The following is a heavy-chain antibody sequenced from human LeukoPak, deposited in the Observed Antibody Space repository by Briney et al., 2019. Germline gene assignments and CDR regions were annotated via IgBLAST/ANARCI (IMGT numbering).Heavy chain of an antibody. J-gene: IGHJ5*02. D-gene: IGHD3-10*01. CDR2: INHSGST. V-gene: IGHV4-34*03. CDR3: AVRGMVRGNWFDP. Sequence: SETLSLTCAVYGGSFSGYYWSWIRQPPGKGLEWIGEINHSGSTNYNPSLKSRVTISVDTSKNQFSLKLSSVTAADTAVYYCAVRGMVRGNWFDPWGQGTLVTVSS. CDR1: GGSFSGYY.